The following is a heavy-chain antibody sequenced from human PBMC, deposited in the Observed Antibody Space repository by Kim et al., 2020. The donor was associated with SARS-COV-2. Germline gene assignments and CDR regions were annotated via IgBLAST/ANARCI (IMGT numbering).Heavy chain of an antibody. CDR2: INWNGGST. V-gene: IGHV3-20*01. J-gene: IGHJ6*02. Sequence: GGSLRLSCAASGFTFDDYGMSWVRQAPGKGLEWVSGINWNGGSTGYADSVKGRFTISRDNAKNSLYLQMNSLRAEDTALYHCARDGVVVPAAIRASLGYYGMDVWGQGTTVTVSS. D-gene: IGHD2-2*01. CDR3: ARDGVVVPAAIRASLGYYGMDV. CDR1: GFTFDDYG.